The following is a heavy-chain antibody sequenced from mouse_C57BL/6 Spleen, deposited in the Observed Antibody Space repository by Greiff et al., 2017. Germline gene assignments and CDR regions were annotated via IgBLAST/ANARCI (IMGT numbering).Heavy chain of an antibody. D-gene: IGHD2-4*01. CDR1: GYTFTDYN. CDR2: INPNNGGT. Sequence: VQLQQSGPELVKPGASVKIPCKASGYTFTDYNMDWVKQSHGKSLEWIGDINPNNGGTIYNQKFKGKATLTVDKSSSTAYMELRSLTSEDTAVYYCARVDYDYLFDYWGQGTTLTVSS. J-gene: IGHJ2*01. V-gene: IGHV1-18*01. CDR3: ARVDYDYLFDY.